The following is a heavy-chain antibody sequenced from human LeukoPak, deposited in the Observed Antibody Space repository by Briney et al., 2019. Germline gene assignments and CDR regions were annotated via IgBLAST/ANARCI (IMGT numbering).Heavy chain of an antibody. J-gene: IGHJ4*02. V-gene: IGHV4-59*08. CDR1: GCTIRSYY. D-gene: IGHD6-13*01. CDR2: IYYSGNT. CDR3: ARHTDIAPLRSLKY. Sequence: ETLSLTCTVSGCTIRSYYWSWIRQPPGKGLEWMGNIYYSGNTNYNPPLKRGGTISVETSNKQFSLKVSSVTAADTAVYYCARHTDIAPLRSLKYWGQGTLVTVSS.